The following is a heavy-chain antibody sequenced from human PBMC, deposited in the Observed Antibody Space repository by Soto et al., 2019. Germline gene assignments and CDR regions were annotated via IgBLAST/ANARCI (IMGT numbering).Heavy chain of an antibody. CDR2: ISGSGGST. V-gene: IGHV3-23*01. CDR1: GFTFSSYA. Sequence: PGGSLRLSCAASGFTFSSYAMSWVRQAPGKGLEWVSAISGSGGSTYYADSVKGRFTISRDNSKNTLYLQMNSLRAEDTAVYYCAKDRGTSYYDRSGYYLDALDIWGQGTMVTVSS. D-gene: IGHD3-22*01. CDR3: AKDRGTSYYDRSGYYLDALDI. J-gene: IGHJ3*02.